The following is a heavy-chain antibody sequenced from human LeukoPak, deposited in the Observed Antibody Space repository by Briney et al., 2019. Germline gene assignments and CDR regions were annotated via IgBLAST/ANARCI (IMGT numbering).Heavy chain of an antibody. J-gene: IGHJ4*02. V-gene: IGHV1-18*01. CDR1: GYTFTSYG. D-gene: IGHD2-2*01. CDR3: STTRYCSSTSCLRPFGY. Sequence: ASVKVSCKSSGYTFTSYGIGWVRQAPGQGLELMGWISAYNGNTNYAQKLQGRVTMTTDTSTSTAYMELRSLRSDDTAVYYCSTTRYCSSTSCLRPFGYWGQGTLVTVSS. CDR2: ISAYNGNT.